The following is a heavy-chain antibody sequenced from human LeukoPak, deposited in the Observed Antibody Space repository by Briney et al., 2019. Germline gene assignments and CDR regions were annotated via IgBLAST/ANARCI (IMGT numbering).Heavy chain of an antibody. CDR2: INSDGSST. J-gene: IGHJ2*01. CDR1: GFTFSSYW. CDR3: AKDRSGLNWYFDL. D-gene: IGHD6-19*01. V-gene: IGHV3-74*01. Sequence: GGSLRLSCAASGFTFSSYWMHWVRQAPGKGLVWVSRINSDGSSTFYADSVKGRFTTSRDNAENTVYLQINSLRAEDTAVYFCAKDRSGLNWYFDLWGRGTLVTVSS.